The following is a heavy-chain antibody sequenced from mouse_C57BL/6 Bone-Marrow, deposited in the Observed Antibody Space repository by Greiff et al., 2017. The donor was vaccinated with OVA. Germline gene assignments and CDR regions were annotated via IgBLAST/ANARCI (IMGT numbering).Heavy chain of an antibody. D-gene: IGHD1-1*01. CDR3: ARGYGSSGAY. J-gene: IGHJ2*01. CDR1: GYSITSGYY. CDR2: ISYDGSN. V-gene: IGHV3-6*01. Sequence: EVQRVESGPGLVKPSQSLSLTCSVTGYSITSGYYWNWIRQFPGNKLEWMGYISYDGSNNYNPSLKNRISITRDTSKNQFFLKLNSVTTEDTATYYCARGYGSSGAYWGQGTTLTVSS.